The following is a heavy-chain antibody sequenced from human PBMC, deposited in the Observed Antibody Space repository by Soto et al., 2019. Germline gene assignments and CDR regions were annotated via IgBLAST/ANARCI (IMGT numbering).Heavy chain of an antibody. J-gene: IGHJ2*01. D-gene: IGHD6-19*01. V-gene: IGHV1-69*12. CDR3: AQTLGLAVAGPGRFDL. CDR1: GGTFSTNA. CDR2: ITPLFGTA. Sequence: QVQLVQSGAEVKKPGSSVKVSCKASGGTFSTNAISWVRQAPGQGLEWMGGITPLFGTANYAQKFQGRVTITAVESTTTAYMELSSLGSEDTAVYYCAQTLGLAVAGPGRFDLWGRGTLITVSS.